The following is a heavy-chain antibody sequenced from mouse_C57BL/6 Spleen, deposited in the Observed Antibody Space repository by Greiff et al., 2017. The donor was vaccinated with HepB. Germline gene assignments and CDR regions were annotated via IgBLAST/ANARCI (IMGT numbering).Heavy chain of an antibody. D-gene: IGHD1-1*01. J-gene: IGHJ1*03. CDR3: ARTVATGYYWYFDV. Sequence: QVHVKQPGAELVRPGTSVKLSCKASGYTFTSYWMHWVKQRPGQGLEWIGVIDPSDSYTNYNQKFKGKATLTVDTSSSTAYMQLSSLTSEDSAVYYCARTVATGYYWYFDVWGTGTTVTVSS. CDR1: GYTFTSYW. CDR2: IDPSDSYT. V-gene: IGHV1-59*01.